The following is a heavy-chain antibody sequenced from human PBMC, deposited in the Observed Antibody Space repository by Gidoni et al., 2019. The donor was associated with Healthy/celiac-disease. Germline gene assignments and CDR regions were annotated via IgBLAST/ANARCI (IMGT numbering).Heavy chain of an antibody. Sequence: VQLVESGGGLVKPGGSLRLSCASSGFTFKHACRSWVRQSPGKGLEWVGRIKSKTDGGTTDYAEPVKGRFTISREDSKSTLYLQMNSMKTEDTAVYYCTTGGVSDVGPTYGMDVWGQGTTVTVSS. CDR3: TTGGVSDVGPTYGMDV. CDR2: IKSKTDGGTT. CDR1: GFTFKHAC. V-gene: IGHV3-15*01. J-gene: IGHJ6*02. D-gene: IGHD1-26*01.